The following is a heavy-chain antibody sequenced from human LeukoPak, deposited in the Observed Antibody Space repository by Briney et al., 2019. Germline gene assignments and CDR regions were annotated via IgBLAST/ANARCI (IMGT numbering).Heavy chain of an antibody. V-gene: IGHV3-23*01. Sequence: GALRLSCAASGFTFSSYAMSWVRQAPGKGLEWVSAISGGGGSTYYADSVKGRFTISRDNSKNTLYLQMNSLRAEDTAVYYCATEVITMVQGSKSDYWGQGTLVTVSS. CDR3: ATEVITMVQGSKSDY. J-gene: IGHJ4*02. D-gene: IGHD3-10*01. CDR1: GFTFSSYA. CDR2: ISGGGGST.